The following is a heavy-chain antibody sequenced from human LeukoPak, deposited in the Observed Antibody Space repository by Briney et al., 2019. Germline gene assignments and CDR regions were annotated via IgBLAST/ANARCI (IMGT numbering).Heavy chain of an antibody. V-gene: IGHV1-2*02. Sequence: VASVSLSYNASGYTFTDYFLHWVRQAPGQGLEWLAWNTPITCGTKYAQNFQGRVTLTRDTSISTDYLKLSRLRSDDTAVYFCARGRDSGSRSYYFEYWGQGTLVTVSS. J-gene: IGHJ4*02. CDR1: GYTFTDYF. D-gene: IGHD1-26*01. CDR2: NTPITCGT. CDR3: ARGRDSGSRSYYFEY.